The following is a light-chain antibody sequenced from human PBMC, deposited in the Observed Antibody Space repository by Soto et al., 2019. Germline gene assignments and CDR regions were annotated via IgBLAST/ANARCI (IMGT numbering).Light chain of an antibody. CDR2: GAS. CDR1: QSVSSD. CDR3: HQYNNWPPYT. J-gene: IGKJ2*01. Sequence: EIVMTQSPDTLSVSPGERVTLSCRARQSVSSDLAWYQQKPGQAPRLLIYGASTRATDIAARFSGSGSGTEFTLTISSLQSEDFAVYYCHQYNNWPPYTFGQGTKLEIK. V-gene: IGKV3-15*01.